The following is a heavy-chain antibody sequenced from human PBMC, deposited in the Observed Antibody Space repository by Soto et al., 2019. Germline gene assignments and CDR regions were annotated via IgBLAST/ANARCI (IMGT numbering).Heavy chain of an antibody. V-gene: IGHV3-74*01. J-gene: IGHJ4*02. Sequence: EVQLVESGGGLVQPGGSLRISCDASGFTFSSYWMHWVRHAPGKGLVWVSRINSDGSSTNYADSVKGRFTISRDNAKNTLHLQMNSLRAEDTAVYYCARGSSGWYGVDSWGQGTLVTVSS. D-gene: IGHD6-19*01. CDR2: INSDGSST. CDR1: GFTFSSYW. CDR3: ARGSSGWYGVDS.